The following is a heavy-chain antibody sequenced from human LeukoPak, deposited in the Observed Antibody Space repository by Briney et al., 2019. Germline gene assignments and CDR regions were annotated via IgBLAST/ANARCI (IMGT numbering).Heavy chain of an antibody. CDR3: ARGPSGYHNT. J-gene: IGHJ4*02. CDR2: ISGSGGST. CDR1: GFTFSSYG. D-gene: IGHD5-12*01. V-gene: IGHV3-23*01. Sequence: GGSLRLSCAASGFTFSSYGMSWVRQVPGKGLEWVSGISGSGGSTYYADSVKGRFTIPRDNSKNTLYLQMNSLRAEDTAVYYCARGPSGYHNTGGQGTLVTVSS.